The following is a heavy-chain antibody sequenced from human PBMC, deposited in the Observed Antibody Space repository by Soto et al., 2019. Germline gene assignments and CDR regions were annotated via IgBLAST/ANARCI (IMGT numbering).Heavy chain of an antibody. D-gene: IGHD6-19*01. CDR2: IDSDGGSI. CDR1: GFTLSSHW. CDR3: AREVSGGWHFDY. V-gene: IGHV3-74*01. J-gene: IGHJ4*02. Sequence: EVQLVESGGGLVQPGGSLRLSCEASGFTLSSHWMNWVRQAPGKGLVWVSRIDSDGGSITYADSVKGRFTISRDNAKNTLYLQMNSLRAEDTAVYCCAREVSGGWHFDYWGQGTLVTVSS.